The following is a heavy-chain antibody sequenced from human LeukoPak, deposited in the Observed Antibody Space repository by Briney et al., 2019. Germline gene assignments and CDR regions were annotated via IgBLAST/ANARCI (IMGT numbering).Heavy chain of an antibody. CDR3: ARDPLGYSSGWYEFAFDI. Sequence: ASVKVSCKASGGTFSSYAISWVRQAPGQGLEWMGRIIPILGIANYAQKFQGRVTITADKSTSTAYMELSSLRSEDTAVYYCARDPLGYSSGWYEFAFDIWGQGTMVTVSS. CDR1: GGTFSSYA. J-gene: IGHJ3*02. V-gene: IGHV1-69*04. D-gene: IGHD6-19*01. CDR2: IIPILGIA.